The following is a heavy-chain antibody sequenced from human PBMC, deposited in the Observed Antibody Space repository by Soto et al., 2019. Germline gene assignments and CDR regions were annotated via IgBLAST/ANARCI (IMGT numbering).Heavy chain of an antibody. CDR1: GGSISSGGFH. V-gene: IGHV4-31*03. J-gene: IGHJ6*02. CDR3: ITVAAGDYYGMDV. CDR2: IYYSGST. Sequence: SETLSLTCTVSGGSISSGGFHWSWLRQHPGKGLEWIGYIYYSGSTYYNPSLKSRVTISVDTSRNQFSLKLSSVTAADTAVYYCITVAAGDYYGMDVWGQGTTVTVSS. D-gene: IGHD6-13*01.